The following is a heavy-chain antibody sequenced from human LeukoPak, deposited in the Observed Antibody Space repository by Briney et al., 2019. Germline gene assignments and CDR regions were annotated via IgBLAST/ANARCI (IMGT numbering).Heavy chain of an antibody. CDR2: INPNSGGT. CDR1: GYTFTGYY. CDR3: ARDLSAMVRGVTNY. Sequence: ALVKVSCKASGYTFTGYYMHWVRQAPGQGLEWMGWINPNSGGTNYAQKFQGRVTMTRDTSISTAYMELSRLRSDDTAVYYCARDLSAMVRGVTNYWGQGTLVTVSS. V-gene: IGHV1-2*02. J-gene: IGHJ4*02. D-gene: IGHD3-10*01.